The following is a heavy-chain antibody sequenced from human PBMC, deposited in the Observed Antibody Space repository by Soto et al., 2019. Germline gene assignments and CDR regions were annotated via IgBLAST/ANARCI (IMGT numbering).Heavy chain of an antibody. J-gene: IGHJ5*02. CDR1: GFTFSSYW. Sequence: EVQLVESGGGLVQPGGSLRLSCAASGFTFSSYWMHWVRQAPGKGLVWVSRISSDGSSTSYADSVKGRFTISRDNAKNAQYLQRNCLRAEDTAVYYCARGSQRRGSGSKNWVDPWGQGTLVTVSS. CDR3: ARGSQRRGSGSKNWVDP. D-gene: IGHD3-10*01. V-gene: IGHV3-74*01. CDR2: ISSDGSST.